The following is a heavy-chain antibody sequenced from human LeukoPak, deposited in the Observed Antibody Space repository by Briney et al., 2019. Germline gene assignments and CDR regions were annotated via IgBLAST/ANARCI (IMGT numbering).Heavy chain of an antibody. V-gene: IGHV1-18*01. Sequence: VASVKVSCKTSGYTFTTYGITWVRQAPGQGLEWMGWISAYNGDTNYAQKFQGRLTMTTDTSTTTGYMELRSLRSEDTAVYYCATAMVRGVIATDYYFDYWGQGTLVTVSS. D-gene: IGHD3-10*01. CDR2: ISAYNGDT. CDR1: GYTFTTYG. J-gene: IGHJ4*02. CDR3: ATAMVRGVIATDYYFDY.